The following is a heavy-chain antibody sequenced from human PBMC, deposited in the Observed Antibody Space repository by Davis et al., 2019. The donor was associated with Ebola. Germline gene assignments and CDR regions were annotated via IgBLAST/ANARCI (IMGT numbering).Heavy chain of an antibody. CDR3: ARERWGSGWYPDFDY. J-gene: IGHJ4*02. Sequence: GESLKISCAASRFTFSSYWMHWVRQAPGKGLVWVSRINSDGSSTSYADSVKGRFTISRDNSKNTLYLQMNSLRAEDTAVYYCARERWGSGWYPDFDYWGQGTLVTVSS. CDR2: INSDGSST. D-gene: IGHD6-19*01. CDR1: RFTFSSYW. V-gene: IGHV3-74*01.